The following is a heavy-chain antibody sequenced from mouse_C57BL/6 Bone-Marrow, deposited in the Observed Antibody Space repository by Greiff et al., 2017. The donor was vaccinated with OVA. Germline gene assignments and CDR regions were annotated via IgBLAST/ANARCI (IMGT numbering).Heavy chain of an antibody. CDR3: ARQLPSSGDAMDY. CDR1: GYTFTSYG. Sequence: VQLQQSGAELARPGASVKLSCKASGYTFTSYGISWVKQRTGQGLEWIGEIYPRSGNTYYNEKFKGKATLTADKSSSTAYMELRSLTSEDSAVYFCARQLPSSGDAMDYWGQGTSVTVSS. J-gene: IGHJ4*01. D-gene: IGHD1-1*01. CDR2: IYPRSGNT. V-gene: IGHV1-81*01.